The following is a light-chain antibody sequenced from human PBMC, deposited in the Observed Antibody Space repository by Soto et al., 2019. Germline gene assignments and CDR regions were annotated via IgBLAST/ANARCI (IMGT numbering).Light chain of an antibody. V-gene: IGLV4-60*02. J-gene: IGLJ3*02. CDR1: SGHSSYI. CDR3: ETWDSNTRV. Sequence: QSVLTQSSSASASLGSSVKLTCTLSSGHSSYIIAWHQQQSGKAPRYLMKLEGSGSYNKGSGVPDRFSGSSSGADRYLTISNLQFEDEADYYCETWDSNTRVFGGGTQLTVL. CDR2: LEGSGSY.